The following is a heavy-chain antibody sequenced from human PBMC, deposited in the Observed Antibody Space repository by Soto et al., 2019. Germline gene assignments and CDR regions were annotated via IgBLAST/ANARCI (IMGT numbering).Heavy chain of an antibody. CDR1: GGTFSSYT. Sequence: QVQLVQSGAEVKKPGSSVKVSCKASGGTFSSYTISWVRQAPGQGLEWLGRIIPILGIANYAQKFQGRVTITADKSTSTAYMELSSLRSEDTAVYYCASSSITPYAFDIWGQGTMVTVSS. D-gene: IGHD3-10*01. CDR2: IIPILGIA. V-gene: IGHV1-69*02. CDR3: ASSSITPYAFDI. J-gene: IGHJ3*02.